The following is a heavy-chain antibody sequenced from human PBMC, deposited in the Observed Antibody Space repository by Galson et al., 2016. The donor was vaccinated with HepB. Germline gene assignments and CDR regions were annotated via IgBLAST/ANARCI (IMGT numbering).Heavy chain of an antibody. CDR3: ARDPGIAASNRVGENAFDI. V-gene: IGHV3-21*01. D-gene: IGHD6-13*01. Sequence: SLRLSCASSGFRFSSYSMNWVRQAPGRGLEWVSSISRTSTYMYYADSVKGRFTISRDNSKNSHYLQMNSLRAEDTAVYYCARDPGIAASNRVGENAFDIWGQGTMVTVSS. CDR2: ISRTSTYM. CDR1: GFRFSSYS. J-gene: IGHJ3*02.